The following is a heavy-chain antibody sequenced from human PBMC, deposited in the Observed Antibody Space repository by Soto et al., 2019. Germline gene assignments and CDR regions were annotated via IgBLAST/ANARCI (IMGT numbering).Heavy chain of an antibody. CDR3: ARDLGYYDSSGPFDY. J-gene: IGHJ4*02. Sequence: ASVKVSCKASGYTFTGYYMHWVRQAPGQGLEWMGWINPNSGGTNYAQKFQGRVTMTRDTSISTAYMELSRLRSDDTAVYYCARDLGYYDSSGPFDYWGQGTLVTVS. V-gene: IGHV1-2*02. D-gene: IGHD3-22*01. CDR1: GYTFTGYY. CDR2: INPNSGGT.